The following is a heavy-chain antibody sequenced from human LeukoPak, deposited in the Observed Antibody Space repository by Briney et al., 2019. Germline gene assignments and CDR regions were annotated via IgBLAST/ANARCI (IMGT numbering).Heavy chain of an antibody. V-gene: IGHV1-2*02. J-gene: IGHJ4*02. D-gene: IGHD3-10*01. CDR2: NNPNSGGT. Sequence: ASVKVSCKASGYTFTGYYMHWVRQAPGQGLECMGWNNPNSGGTNYAQKFQGRVTMTRDTSISTADMALSRQRPHDSGGYDCARGPMGRGVIIIRTYFDYWGQASLVTVPS. CDR1: GYTFTGYY. CDR3: ARGPMGRGVIIIRTYFDY.